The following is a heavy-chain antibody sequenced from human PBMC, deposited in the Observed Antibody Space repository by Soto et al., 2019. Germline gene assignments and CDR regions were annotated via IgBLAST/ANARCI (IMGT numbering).Heavy chain of an antibody. CDR3: ARDAIGDYGWYFDL. J-gene: IGHJ2*01. CDR2: IGTAGDT. Sequence: EVQLVESGGGLVQPGGSLRLSCAASGFTFSSYDMHWVRQATGKGLEWVSAIGTAGDTYYPGSVQGRFTISRENAKNSLSIQRNSLRAADTPVYYCARDAIGDYGWYFDLWGRGTLVTVSS. D-gene: IGHD3-16*01. V-gene: IGHV3-13*04. CDR1: GFTFSSYD.